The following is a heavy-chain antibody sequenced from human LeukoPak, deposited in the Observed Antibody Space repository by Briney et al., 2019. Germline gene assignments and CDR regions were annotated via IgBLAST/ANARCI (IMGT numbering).Heavy chain of an antibody. Sequence: SETLSLTCAVYGGSFSGYYWSWIRQPPGKGLEWIGEINHSGSTNYNPSLKSRVTISVDTSKNQFSLKLSSVTAADTAVYYCARPPYYGSGSYSHGWFDPWGQGTLVTVSS. CDR2: INHSGST. J-gene: IGHJ5*02. V-gene: IGHV4-34*01. D-gene: IGHD3-10*01. CDR1: GGSFSGYY. CDR3: ARPPYYGSGSYSHGWFDP.